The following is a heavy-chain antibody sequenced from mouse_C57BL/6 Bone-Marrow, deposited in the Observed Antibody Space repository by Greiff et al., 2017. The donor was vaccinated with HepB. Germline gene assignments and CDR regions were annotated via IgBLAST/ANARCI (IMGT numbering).Heavy chain of an antibody. CDR2: IYPRSGNT. CDR3: AREINYLFAY. CDR1: GYTFTSYG. D-gene: IGHD2-1*01. V-gene: IGHV1-81*01. Sequence: VQLKQSGAELARPGASVKLSCKASGYTFTSYGISWVKQRTGQGLEWIGEIYPRSGNTYYNEKFKGKATLTADKSSSTAYMELRSLTSEDSAVYFCAREINYLFAYWGQGTLVTVSA. J-gene: IGHJ3*01.